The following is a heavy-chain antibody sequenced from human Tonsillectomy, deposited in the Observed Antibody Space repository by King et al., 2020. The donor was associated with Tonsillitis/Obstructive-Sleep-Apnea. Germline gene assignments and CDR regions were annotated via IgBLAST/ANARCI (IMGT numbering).Heavy chain of an antibody. Sequence: QLVQSGPEVKKPGTSVKVSCKASGFTFTSSAMQWVRQARGQRLEWIGWIVVGSGNTNYAQKFQERVTITRDMSTSTAYMELSSLRSEDTAVYYCAAPHYHDSSFTHPNFDYWGQGTLVTVSS. CDR1: GFTFTSSA. J-gene: IGHJ4*02. CDR2: IVVGSGNT. V-gene: IGHV1-58*02. CDR3: AAPHYHDSSFTHPNFDY. D-gene: IGHD3-22*01.